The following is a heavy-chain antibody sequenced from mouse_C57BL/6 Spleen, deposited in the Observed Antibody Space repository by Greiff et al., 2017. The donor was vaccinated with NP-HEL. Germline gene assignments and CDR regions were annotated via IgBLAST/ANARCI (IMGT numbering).Heavy chain of an antibody. J-gene: IGHJ1*03. CDR1: GFTFSSYA. CDR3: TRNYYDSSWLSFEV. Sequence: DVKLVESGEGLVKPGGSLKLSCAASGFTFSSYAMSWVRQTPEKRLEWVAYISRGGGYIYYTETVKGRFTISIDNARNTRYLQMSSLKSEDTAMYYCTRNYYDSSWLSFEVWGTGTTVTVAS. V-gene: IGHV5-9-1*02. D-gene: IGHD1-1*01. CDR2: ISRGGGYI.